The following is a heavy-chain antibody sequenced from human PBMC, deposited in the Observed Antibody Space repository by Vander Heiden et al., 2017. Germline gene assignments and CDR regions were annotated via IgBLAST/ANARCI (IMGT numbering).Heavy chain of an antibody. J-gene: IGHJ4*02. CDR3: ATPIVVVVAARGYFDY. CDR1: GFTFSSYA. V-gene: IGHV3-23*01. D-gene: IGHD2-15*01. Sequence: EVQLLESGGGLVQPGGSLRLSCAASGFTFSSYAMSWVRQAPGKGLEWVSAISGSGGRTYYADSVKGRFTISRDNSKNTRYLQMNSLRAEDTAVYYCATPIVVVVAARGYFDYWGQGTLVTVSS. CDR2: ISGSGGRT.